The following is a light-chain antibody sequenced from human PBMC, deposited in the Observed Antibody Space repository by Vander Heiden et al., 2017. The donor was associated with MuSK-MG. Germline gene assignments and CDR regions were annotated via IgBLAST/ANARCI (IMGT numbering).Light chain of an antibody. CDR2: DAS. V-gene: IGKV3-11*01. CDR3: QQRNNWQVT. J-gene: IGKJ4*01. CDR1: QSVSSF. Sequence: EIVLTHSPATLSLSPGERATLSCRASQSVSSFLAWYQHNPVQAPRLLIYDASKRATGIPARFSGSGSGTDFTLTISSLEPEDLAVYYCQQRNNWQVTFGGGTKVEIK.